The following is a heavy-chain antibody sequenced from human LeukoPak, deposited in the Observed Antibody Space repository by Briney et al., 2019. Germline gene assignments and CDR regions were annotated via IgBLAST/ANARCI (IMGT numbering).Heavy chain of an antibody. CDR1: GFTFSSFT. Sequence: GGSLRLSCAASGFTFSSFTMNWVRQAPGKGLEWVSYISHSDSTTSYSDSVRGRFTISRDNAKNSLYLQMDSLRAEDTAVYYCARVGGNTRAYWYFDLWGRGTLITVSS. V-gene: IGHV3-48*04. D-gene: IGHD4-23*01. CDR3: ARVGGNTRAYWYFDL. J-gene: IGHJ2*01. CDR2: ISHSDSTT.